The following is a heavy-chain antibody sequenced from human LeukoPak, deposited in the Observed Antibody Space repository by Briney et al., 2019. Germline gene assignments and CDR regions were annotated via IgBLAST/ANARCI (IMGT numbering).Heavy chain of an antibody. CDR2: ISSSSSYI. CDR3: ARGMYSSSRDDAFDI. V-gene: IGHV3-21*01. D-gene: IGHD6-6*01. CDR1: GGSISSYY. Sequence: ETLSLTCTVSGGSISSYYWSWIRQPPGKGLEWVSSISSSSSYIYYADSVKGRFTISRDNAKNSLYLQMNSLRAEDTAVYYCARGMYSSSRDDAFDIWGQGTMVTVSS. J-gene: IGHJ3*02.